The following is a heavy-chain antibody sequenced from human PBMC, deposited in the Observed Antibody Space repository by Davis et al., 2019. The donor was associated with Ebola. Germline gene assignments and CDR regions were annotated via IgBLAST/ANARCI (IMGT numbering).Heavy chain of an antibody. V-gene: IGHV4-59*12. J-gene: IGHJ5*02. Sequence: SETLSLTCTVSGGSISSYYWSWIRQPPGKGLEWIGYIYYSGSTYYNPSLKSRVTISVDTSKNQFSLKLSSVTAADTAVYYCARGAYGDYVYMGPKRFDPWGQGTLVTVSS. CDR2: IYYSGST. CDR1: GGSISSYY. D-gene: IGHD4-17*01. CDR3: ARGAYGDYVYMGPKRFDP.